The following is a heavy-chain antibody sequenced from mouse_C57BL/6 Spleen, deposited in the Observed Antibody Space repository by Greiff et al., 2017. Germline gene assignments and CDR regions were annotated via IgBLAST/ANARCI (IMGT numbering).Heavy chain of an antibody. CDR1: GYTFTSYW. V-gene: IGHV1-64*01. J-gene: IGHJ1*03. CDR3: ARPLGNWYFDV. CDR2: IHPNSGST. D-gene: IGHD4-1*01. Sequence: QVQLQQPGAELVKPGASVKLSCKASGYTFTSYWMHWVKQRPGQGLEWIGMIHPNSGSTNYNEKFKSKATLTVDKASSTAYMQLSSLTSEDSAVYYCARPLGNWYFDVWGTGTTVTVSS.